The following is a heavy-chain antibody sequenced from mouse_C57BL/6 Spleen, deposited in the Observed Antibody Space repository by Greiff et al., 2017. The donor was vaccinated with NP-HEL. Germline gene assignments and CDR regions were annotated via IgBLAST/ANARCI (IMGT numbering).Heavy chain of an antibody. Sequence: EVQLQQSGPELVKPGASVKISCKASGYTFTDYYMNWVKQSHGKSLEWIGDINPNNGGTSYNQKFKGKATLTVDKSSSTAYMELRSLTYEDSAVYYCAGLLRAYWGQGTLVTVSA. CDR3: AGLLRAY. CDR2: INPNNGGT. V-gene: IGHV1-26*01. CDR1: GYTFTDYY. J-gene: IGHJ3*01. D-gene: IGHD1-1*01.